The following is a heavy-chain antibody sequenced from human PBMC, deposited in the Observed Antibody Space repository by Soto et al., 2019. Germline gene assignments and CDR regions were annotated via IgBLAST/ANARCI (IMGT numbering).Heavy chain of an antibody. Sequence: PGGSLRFSCAASGFTFSSYNMNWVRQAPGKGLEWVSYISSGSSGTIYYADSVKGRFTISRDKDKNSLYLQMNILRDEDTAVYDCARDHSIRSGNYFQYYYGLEVWGKGTLVTVSS. CDR2: ISSGSSGTI. CDR1: GFTFSSYN. D-gene: IGHD1-26*01. V-gene: IGHV3-48*02. J-gene: IGHJ6*04. CDR3: ARDHSIRSGNYFQYYYGLEV.